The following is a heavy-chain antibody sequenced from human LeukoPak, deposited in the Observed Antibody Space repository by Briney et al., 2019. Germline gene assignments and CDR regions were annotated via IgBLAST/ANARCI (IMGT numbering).Heavy chain of an antibody. CDR1: GNSFTSNY. V-gene: IGHV1-46*01. D-gene: IGHD2-8*01. CDR2: IIPSDGSA. Sequence: ASVKVSCKASGNSFTSNYLYWVRQAPGQGLEWMGIIIPSDGSASYAQTFQGRVTMVRDTSTSTVYMQLSSLRSEDTAVYYCASGYCTNITCYDAFDIWGQGTMVTVSS. CDR3: ASGYCTNITCYDAFDI. J-gene: IGHJ3*02.